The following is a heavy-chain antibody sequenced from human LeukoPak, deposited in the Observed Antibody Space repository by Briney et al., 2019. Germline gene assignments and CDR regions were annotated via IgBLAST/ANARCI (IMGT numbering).Heavy chain of an antibody. J-gene: IGHJ4*02. CDR3: ARLDFRSGYPQY. D-gene: IGHD3-3*01. Sequence: GGSLRLSCAASGFTFSDYWVSWVRQAPGKGLEWVANIKQDGSEKKYVDSVRDRFTISRDNAKNSLSLQMNSLRGEDTAVYYCARLDFRSGYPQYWGQGTLVTVSS. CDR2: IKQDGSEK. CDR1: GFTFSDYW. V-gene: IGHV3-7*01.